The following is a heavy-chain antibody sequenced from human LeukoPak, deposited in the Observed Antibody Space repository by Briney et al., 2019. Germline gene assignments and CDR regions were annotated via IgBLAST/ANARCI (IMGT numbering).Heavy chain of an antibody. V-gene: IGHV3-30*18. CDR3: AKDWGNWGYGYYFDH. D-gene: IGHD7-27*01. CDR1: GFTFSTYG. J-gene: IGHJ4*02. CDR2: ASYDGSNK. Sequence: GGSLRLSCAASGFTFSTYGMHWARQAPGKGLEWVAVASYDGSNKYYADSVKGRFTISRDNPKNTLYLQMNSLRAEDTAVYYCAKDWGNWGYGYYFDHWGQGTLVTVSS.